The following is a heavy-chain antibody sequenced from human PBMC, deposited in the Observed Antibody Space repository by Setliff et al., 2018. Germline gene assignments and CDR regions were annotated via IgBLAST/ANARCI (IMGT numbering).Heavy chain of an antibody. D-gene: IGHD3-22*01. V-gene: IGHV3-30*02. J-gene: IGHJ4*02. CDR1: GFTFSSYG. Sequence: PGGSLRLSCAASGFTFSSYGMHWVRQAPGKGLEWVAFILYDGSNKYYADSVKGRFTISRDDSKKTLYLQMNSLRAEDTAVYYCARADTSGGYYFDDWGQGTLVTVSS. CDR3: ARADTSGGYYFDD. CDR2: ILYDGSNK.